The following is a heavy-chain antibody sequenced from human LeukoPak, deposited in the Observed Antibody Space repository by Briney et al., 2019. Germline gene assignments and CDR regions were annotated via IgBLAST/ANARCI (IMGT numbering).Heavy chain of an antibody. CDR1: GFTCSDYS. Sequence: GGSLRLSCAASGFTCSDYSMNWVRQAPGKGLEWVSYISSSGFTLNYADSVKGRFTISRDNAKNSLYLQMNSLRAEDTAVYYCARGVPKTSYYYYYMDVWGEGTTVTVSS. CDR3: ARGVPKTSYYYYYMDV. J-gene: IGHJ6*03. CDR2: ISSSGFTL. D-gene: IGHD4-11*01. V-gene: IGHV3-48*01.